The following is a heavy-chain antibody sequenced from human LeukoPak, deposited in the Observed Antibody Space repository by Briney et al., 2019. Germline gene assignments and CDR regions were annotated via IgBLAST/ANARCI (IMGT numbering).Heavy chain of an antibody. CDR2: IYYSGST. Sequence: PSETPSLTCTVSGGSISSSSYYWGWIRQPPGKGLEWIGSIYYSGSTYYNPSLKSRVTISVDTSKNQFSLKLSSVTAADTAVYYCARAPLGRFGADAFDIWGQGTMVTVSS. D-gene: IGHD3-10*01. V-gene: IGHV4-39*01. CDR1: GGSISSSSYY. CDR3: ARAPLGRFGADAFDI. J-gene: IGHJ3*02.